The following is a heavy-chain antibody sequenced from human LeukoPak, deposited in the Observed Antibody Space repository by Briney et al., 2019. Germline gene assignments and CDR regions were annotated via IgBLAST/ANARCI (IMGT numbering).Heavy chain of an antibody. CDR2: IIPIFGTA. CDR3: ATPGKIVATTGAEYFQH. Sequence: SVKVSCKASGGTFSSYAISLVRQAPGQGLEWMGGIIPIFGTANYAQKFQGRVTITADESTSTAYMELSSLRSEDTAVYYCATPGKIVATTGAEYFQHWGQGTLVTVSS. CDR1: GGTFSSYA. V-gene: IGHV1-69*13. J-gene: IGHJ1*01. D-gene: IGHD5-12*01.